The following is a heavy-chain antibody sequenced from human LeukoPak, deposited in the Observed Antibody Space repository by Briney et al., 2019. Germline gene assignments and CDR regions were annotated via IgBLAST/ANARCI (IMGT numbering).Heavy chain of an antibody. V-gene: IGHV3-23*01. D-gene: IGHD6-13*01. CDR3: AKDLLFPGIAAAGIGYFDY. Sequence: GGSLRLSCAASGFTFSSYAMSWVRQAPGKGLGWVSAISGSGGSTYYADSVKGRFTISRDNSKNTLYLQMNSLRAEDTAVYYCAKDLLFPGIAAAGIGYFDYWGQGTLVTVSS. CDR1: GFTFSSYA. J-gene: IGHJ4*02. CDR2: ISGSGGST.